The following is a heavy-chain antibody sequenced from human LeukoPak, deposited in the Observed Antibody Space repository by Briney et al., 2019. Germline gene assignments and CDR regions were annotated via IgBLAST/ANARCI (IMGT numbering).Heavy chain of an antibody. CDR1: GASIIDDS. CDR2: VSNTVSYTGDT. D-gene: IGHD2-21*02. Sequence: SETLSLTCSVSGASIIDDSWTWVRQPPGKGLEWIGFVSNTVSYTGDTSYYNPSLRSRVTMSLDTSMNQFSPKLSSVTAADTAVYYCARLGNCGYDCYAADYWGQGTLVTVSS. J-gene: IGHJ4*02. CDR3: ARLGNCGYDCYAADY. V-gene: IGHV4-59*08.